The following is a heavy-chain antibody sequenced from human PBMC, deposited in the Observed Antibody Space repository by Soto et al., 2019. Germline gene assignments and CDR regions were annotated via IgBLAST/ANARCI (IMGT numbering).Heavy chain of an antibody. CDR2: ISSSSSYI. CDR3: ARDDGGSGWSNDY. V-gene: IGHV3-21*01. CDR1: GFTFSSYS. D-gene: IGHD6-19*01. J-gene: IGHJ4*02. Sequence: EVQLVESGGGLVKPGGSLRLSCAASGFTFSSYSMNWVRKSPGKGLEWVSSISSSSSYIYYADSVKGRFTISRDNAKNSLYLQMNSLRAEDTAVYYCARDDGGSGWSNDYWGQGTLVTVSS.